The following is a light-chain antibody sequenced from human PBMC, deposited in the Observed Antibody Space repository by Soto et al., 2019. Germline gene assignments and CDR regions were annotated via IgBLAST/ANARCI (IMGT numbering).Light chain of an antibody. CDR2: DVS. Sequence: QSALTQPASVSGSPGQSITISCTGTSSDVGGYNYVSWYQQHPGKAPKLMMYDVSNRPSGVSNRFSGSKSGNTASLTISGLQAEDEADYYCSSYTSSSTLAFVTGTKVTVL. CDR3: SSYTSSSTLA. J-gene: IGLJ1*01. V-gene: IGLV2-14*01. CDR1: SSDVGGYNY.